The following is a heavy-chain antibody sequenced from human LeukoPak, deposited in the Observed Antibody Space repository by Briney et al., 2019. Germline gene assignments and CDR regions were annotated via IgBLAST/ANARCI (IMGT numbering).Heavy chain of an antibody. V-gene: IGHV4-34*01. CDR1: GGSFSGYY. J-gene: IGHJ4*02. D-gene: IGHD2-2*01. CDR2: INHSGST. CDR3: ARGRVVVVAAAATGYYFDY. Sequence: SETLSLTCAGYGGSFSGYYWSWIRQPPGKGLEWIGEINHSGSTNYNPPINSRVKISVDTSKNQFSLKLSCVTAADTSVYYCARGRVVVVAAAATGYYFDYWGKGPLVSVSS.